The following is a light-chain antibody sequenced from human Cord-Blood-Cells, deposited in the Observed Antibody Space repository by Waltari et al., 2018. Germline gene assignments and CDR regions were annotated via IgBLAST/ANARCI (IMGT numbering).Light chain of an antibody. CDR2: EVS. Sequence: QSALTQPPSASGSPGPSVTISCTGTSSDVGGYNYVSWYQQHPGKAPKLMIYEVSKRPSGVPDRFSGSKSGNTASLTVSGLQAEDEADYYCSSYAGSNNFDVFGTGTKVTVL. CDR1: SSDVGGYNY. J-gene: IGLJ1*01. CDR3: SSYAGSNNFDV. V-gene: IGLV2-8*01.